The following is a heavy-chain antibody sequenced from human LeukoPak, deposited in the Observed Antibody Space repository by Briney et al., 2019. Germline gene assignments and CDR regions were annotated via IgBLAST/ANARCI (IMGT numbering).Heavy chain of an antibody. D-gene: IGHD3-10*01. CDR3: ARANMVRGVYYYYYGMDV. CDR1: GYSISSGYY. J-gene: IGHJ6*02. Sequence: SETLSLTCTVSGYSISSGYYWGWIRQPPGKGLEWIGSIYHSGSTYYNPSLKSRVTISVDTSKNQFSLKLSSVTAADTAVYYCARANMVRGVYYYYYGMDVWGQGTTVTVSS. V-gene: IGHV4-38-2*02. CDR2: IYHSGST.